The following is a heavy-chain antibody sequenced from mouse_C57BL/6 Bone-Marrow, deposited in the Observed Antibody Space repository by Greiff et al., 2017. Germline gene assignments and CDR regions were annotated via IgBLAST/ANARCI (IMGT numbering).Heavy chain of an antibody. D-gene: IGHD2-2*01. V-gene: IGHV1-64*01. CDR1: GYACTSYW. CDR2: IHPNSGST. J-gene: IGHJ4*01. Sequence: VQMKKQRAERVKPGAGGRLSCKASGYACTSYWMHWVKQRPGQGLEWIGMIHPNSGSTNYNEKFKSKATLTVDKSSSTAYMQLSSRTSEDSAVYYCARGPYYDGNDNCAMDYWVQGTSVPVSS. CDR3: ARGPYYDGNDNCAMDY.